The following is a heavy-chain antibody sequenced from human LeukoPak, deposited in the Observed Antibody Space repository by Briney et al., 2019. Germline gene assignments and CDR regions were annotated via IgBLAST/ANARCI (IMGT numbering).Heavy chain of an antibody. V-gene: IGHV3-7*03. D-gene: IGHD6-19*01. Sequence: PGGSLRLSCAASGFTLSSYALSWVRQAPGKGLEWVANIKQDGSEKYYVDSVKGRFTISRDNAKNSLYLQMNSLRAEDTASYYCAKASPLYSSGWYGPNDYWGQGTLVTVSS. CDR2: IKQDGSEK. CDR3: AKASPLYSSGWYGPNDY. CDR1: GFTLSSYA. J-gene: IGHJ4*02.